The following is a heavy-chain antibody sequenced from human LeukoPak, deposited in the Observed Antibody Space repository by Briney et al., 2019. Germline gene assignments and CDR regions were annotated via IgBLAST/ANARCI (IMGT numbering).Heavy chain of an antibody. CDR2: IYYSGTT. V-gene: IGHV4-59*11. CDR1: GGSISSHY. J-gene: IGHJ1*01. Sequence: PSETLSLTCTVSGGSISSHYWSWVRQPPGKGLEWIGYIYYSGTTNYNPSLTSRVTISVDTSKNQVSLKLNSVTAADTAVYYCAGGGGSITIFGFQHWGQGTLVTVSS. D-gene: IGHD3-9*01. CDR3: AGGGGSITIFGFQH.